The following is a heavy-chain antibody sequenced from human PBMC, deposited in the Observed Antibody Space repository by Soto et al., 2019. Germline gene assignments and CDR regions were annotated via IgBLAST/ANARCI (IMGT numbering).Heavy chain of an antibody. D-gene: IGHD6-13*01. V-gene: IGHV3-48*01. J-gene: IGHJ6*03. CDR1: GFTFSSYS. CDR3: ARAGEHSSSWSYYYYYYMDV. CDR2: ISSSSSTI. Sequence: EVQLVESGGGLVQPGGSLRLSCAASGFTFSSYSMNWVRQAPGKGLEWVSYISSSSSTIYYVDSVKGRFTISRDNAKNSLYLQMNSLRAEDTAVYYCARAGEHSSSWSYYYYYYMDVWGEGTTVTVAS.